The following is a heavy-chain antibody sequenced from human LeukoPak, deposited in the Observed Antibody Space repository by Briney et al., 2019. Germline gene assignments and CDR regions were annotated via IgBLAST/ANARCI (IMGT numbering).Heavy chain of an antibody. D-gene: IGHD2-2*01. CDR3: ARRGGVGYCSSTSCYAMVRGSLDY. CDR2: INHSGST. Sequence: SETLSLTCAVYGGSFSGYYWSWIRQPPGKGLEWIGEINHSGSTNYNPSLKSRVTISVDTSKNQFSLKLSSVTAADTAVYYCARRGGVGYCSSTSCYAMVRGSLDYWGQGTLVTVSS. J-gene: IGHJ4*02. CDR1: GGSFSGYY. V-gene: IGHV4-34*01.